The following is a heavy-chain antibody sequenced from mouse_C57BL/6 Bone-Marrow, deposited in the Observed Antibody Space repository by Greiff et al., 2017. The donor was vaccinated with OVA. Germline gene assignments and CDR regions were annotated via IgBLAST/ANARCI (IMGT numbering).Heavy chain of an antibody. V-gene: IGHV5-12*01. CDR3: ARLDAMDY. CDR1: GFTFSDFY. J-gene: IGHJ4*01. Sequence: EVKLVESGGGLVQPGGSLKLSRAASGFTFSDFYMYWIRQTPEKRLEWVAYISNGGGSTYYPDTVKGRFTISRDNAKNTLYLQMSRLKAEDTAMYYCARLDAMDYWGQGTSVTVSS. CDR2: ISNGGGST.